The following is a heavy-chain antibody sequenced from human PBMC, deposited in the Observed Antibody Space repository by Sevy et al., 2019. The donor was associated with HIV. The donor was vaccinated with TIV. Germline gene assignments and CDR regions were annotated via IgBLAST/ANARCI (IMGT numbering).Heavy chain of an antibody. Sequence: GSLRLSCIGSGFSFSYYGIHWVRQSPGKGLDWVALISHDGINEYYADSVKGRFTISRDNSKNTVYLEMNSLRNEDTAIYFCANAYSGSYSHSYLYTLDVWGQGTTVTVSS. D-gene: IGHD1-26*01. V-gene: IGHV3-30*18. J-gene: IGHJ6*02. CDR1: GFSFSYYG. CDR3: ANAYSGSYSHSYLYTLDV. CDR2: ISHDGINE.